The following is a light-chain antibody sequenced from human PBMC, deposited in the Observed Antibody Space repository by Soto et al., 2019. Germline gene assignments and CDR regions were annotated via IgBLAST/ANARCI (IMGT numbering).Light chain of an antibody. V-gene: IGKV1-5*01. Sequence: DIQMTQSPSTLSASVGDRVTITCRASESISTWLAWYQQKPGKAPNLLIYDASSLKSGVPSRFSGSGSGTEFTLTISSLQADDLATYYCQPYNSYWTFGQGTKVEIK. J-gene: IGKJ1*01. CDR1: ESISTW. CDR3: QPYNSYWT. CDR2: DAS.